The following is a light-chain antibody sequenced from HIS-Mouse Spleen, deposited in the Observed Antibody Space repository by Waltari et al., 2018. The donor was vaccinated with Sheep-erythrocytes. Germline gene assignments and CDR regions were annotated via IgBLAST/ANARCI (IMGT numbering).Light chain of an antibody. Sequence: QSALTQPRSVSGSPGQSVTLSCTGPSRDVGGYTYVSWYQQHPGKAPKLMIYDGSKRPSGVPDRFSGSKSGNTASLTISGLQAEDEADYYCCSYAGSYNHVFATGTKVTVL. CDR1: SRDVGGYTY. V-gene: IGLV2-11*02. CDR3: CSYAGSYNHV. J-gene: IGLJ1*01. CDR2: DGS.